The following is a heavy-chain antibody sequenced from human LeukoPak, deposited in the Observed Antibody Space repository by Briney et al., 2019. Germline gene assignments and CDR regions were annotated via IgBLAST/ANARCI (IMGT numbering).Heavy chain of an antibody. V-gene: IGHV1-3*01. Sequence: ASVKVSCKASGYTFTTYAIHWVRQAPGQRLEWMGWINAADNTKYSQKFQGRVTFTRDTSASTAYMELSSLRSEDTAIYYCAHLLDYGDNRSDFWGQGTLVTVSS. CDR1: GYTFTTYA. CDR2: INAADNT. CDR3: AHLLDYGDNRSDF. D-gene: IGHD4-17*01. J-gene: IGHJ4*02.